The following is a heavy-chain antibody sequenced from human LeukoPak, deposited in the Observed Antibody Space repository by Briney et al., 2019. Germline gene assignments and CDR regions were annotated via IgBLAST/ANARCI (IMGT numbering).Heavy chain of an antibody. CDR2: IRYDGSNK. D-gene: IGHD6-19*01. CDR1: GFTFSSYG. V-gene: IGHV3-30*02. J-gene: IGHJ6*03. Sequence: GGSLRLSCAASGFTFSSYGMHWVRQAPGNGLEWVAFIRYDGSNKYYADSVKGRFTISRDNSKNTLYLQMNSLRAEDTAVYYCAKDGTRGSGWSYYYYYYMDVWGKGTTVTISS. CDR3: AKDGTRGSGWSYYYYYYMDV.